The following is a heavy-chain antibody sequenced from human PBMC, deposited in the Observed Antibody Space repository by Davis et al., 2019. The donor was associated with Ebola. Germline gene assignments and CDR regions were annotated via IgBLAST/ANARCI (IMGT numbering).Heavy chain of an antibody. V-gene: IGHV3-53*01. J-gene: IGHJ4*02. D-gene: IGHD2-15*01. CDR2: IYSGGST. Sequence: GESLKISCAASGFTFSNAWMNWVRQAPGKGLEWVSVIYSGGSTYYADSVKGRFTISRDNSKNTLYLQMNSLRAEDTAVYYCARELEGISTWGQGTLVTVSS. CDR3: ARELEGIST. CDR1: GFTFSNAW.